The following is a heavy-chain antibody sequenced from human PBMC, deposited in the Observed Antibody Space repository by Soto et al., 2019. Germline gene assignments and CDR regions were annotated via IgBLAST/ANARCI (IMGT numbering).Heavy chain of an antibody. J-gene: IGHJ6*02. Sequence: HGESLKISCKGSGYSFTSYWIGWVRQMPGKGLEWMGIIYPGDSDTRYSPSFQGQVTISADKSISTAYLQWSSLKASDTAMYYCARTKGYCSSTSCSEGYYYGMDVWGQGTTVTV. CDR2: IYPGDSDT. D-gene: IGHD2-2*01. CDR1: GYSFTSYW. CDR3: ARTKGYCSSTSCSEGYYYGMDV. V-gene: IGHV5-51*01.